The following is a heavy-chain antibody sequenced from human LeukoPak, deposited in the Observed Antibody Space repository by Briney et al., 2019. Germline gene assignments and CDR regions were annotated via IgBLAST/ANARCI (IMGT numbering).Heavy chain of an antibody. CDR1: GFTVSSNY. CDR3: ARAPEPLYFYFDY. Sequence: GGSLRLSCAASGFTVSSNYMSWVRQAPGKGLEWVSVIYSGGGTYYADSVKGRFTISRDNSKNTLYLQMNSLRAEDTAVYYCARAPEPLYFYFDYWGQGTLVTVSS. V-gene: IGHV3-53*01. D-gene: IGHD1-14*01. CDR2: IYSGGGT. J-gene: IGHJ4*02.